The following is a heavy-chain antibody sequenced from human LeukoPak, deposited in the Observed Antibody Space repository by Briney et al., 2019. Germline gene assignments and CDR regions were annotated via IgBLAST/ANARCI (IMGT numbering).Heavy chain of an antibody. V-gene: IGHV7-4-1*02. CDR1: GYTFTSYA. CDR3: ARDFGGELDHLGDNWFDP. CDR2: INTNTGNP. J-gene: IGHJ5*02. D-gene: IGHD3-16*01. Sequence: ASVKVSCKASGYTFTSYAMNWVRQAPGQGLEWMGWINTNTGNPTYAQGFTGRFVFSLDTSVSTAYLQISSLTAEDTAVYYCARDFGGELDHLGDNWFDPWGQGTLVTVSS.